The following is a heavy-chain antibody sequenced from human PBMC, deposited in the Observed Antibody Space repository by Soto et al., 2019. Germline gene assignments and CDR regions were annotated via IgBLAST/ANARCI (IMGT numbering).Heavy chain of an antibody. D-gene: IGHD2-15*01. V-gene: IGHV4-34*01. CDR1: VGSFSGYY. CDR2: INHSGST. Sequence: SETLSLTCAVYVGSFSGYYWSWIRQPPGKGLEWIGEINHSGSTNYNPSLKSRVTISADRSKNQFSLKLSSVTAADTAVYYCAGVVIGAYFDYWGQGTLVTVSS. J-gene: IGHJ4*02. CDR3: AGVVIGAYFDY.